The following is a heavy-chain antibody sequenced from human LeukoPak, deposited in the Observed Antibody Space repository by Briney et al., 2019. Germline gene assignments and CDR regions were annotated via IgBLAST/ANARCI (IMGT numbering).Heavy chain of an antibody. CDR2: ISWNSGSI. CDR3: AKAGRYCSSTSCCCWFDP. CDR1: GFTFDDYA. D-gene: IGHD2-2*01. V-gene: IGHV3-9*01. J-gene: IGHJ5*02. Sequence: DPGGSLRLSCAASGFTFDDYAMHWVRQAPGKGLEWVSGISWNSGSIGYADSVKGRFTISRDNSKNTLYLQMNSLRAEDTAVYYCAKAGRYCSSTSCCCWFDPWGQGTLVTVSS.